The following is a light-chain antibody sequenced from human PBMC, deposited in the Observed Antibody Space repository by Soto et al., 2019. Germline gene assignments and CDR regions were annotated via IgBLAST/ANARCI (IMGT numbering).Light chain of an antibody. CDR1: QSISSW. J-gene: IGKJ2*01. CDR2: KAS. Sequence: DIQMTQSPSTLSASVGDRVTITCRARQSISSWLAWYQQKPGKAPKLLIYKASSLESGVPSRFSGSGSGTEFTLTISSLQTDDFATYYCQQDTSLYTFGQGTKLEIK. CDR3: QQDTSLYT. V-gene: IGKV1-5*03.